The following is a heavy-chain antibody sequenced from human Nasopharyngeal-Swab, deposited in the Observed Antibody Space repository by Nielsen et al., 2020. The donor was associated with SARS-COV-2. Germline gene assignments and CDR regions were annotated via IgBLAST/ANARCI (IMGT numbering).Heavy chain of an antibody. D-gene: IGHD2-15*01. Sequence: SVTVSCKASGGTFSSHAISWVRQAPGQGLEWMGRIIPILGIANYAQKFQGRVTITADKSTSTAYMELSSLRSEDTAVYYCAREYCSGGSCYGNYGMDVWGQGTTVTVSS. J-gene: IGHJ6*02. CDR3: AREYCSGGSCYGNYGMDV. CDR1: GGTFSSHA. CDR2: IIPILGIA. V-gene: IGHV1-69*04.